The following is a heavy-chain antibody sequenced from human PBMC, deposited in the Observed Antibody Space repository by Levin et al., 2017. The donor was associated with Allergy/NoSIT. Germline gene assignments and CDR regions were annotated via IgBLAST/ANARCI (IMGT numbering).Heavy chain of an antibody. CDR3: ARRSEIGTRPGGLGY. Sequence: GGSLRLSCKASGYTFSSYDINWVRQAPGQGLEWVGWMNPNSGNTGYAQKFQGRVTMIRNTSISTAYMDLSSLRSDDTAVYYCARRSEIGTRPGGLGYWGQGTLVTVSS. D-gene: IGHD6-6*01. CDR2: MNPNSGNT. V-gene: IGHV1-8*01. CDR1: GYTFSSYD. J-gene: IGHJ4*02.